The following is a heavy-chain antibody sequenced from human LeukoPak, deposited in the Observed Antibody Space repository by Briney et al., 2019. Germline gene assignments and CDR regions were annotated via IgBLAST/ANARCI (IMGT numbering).Heavy chain of an antibody. CDR3: ASSPYSSGWYWFDP. J-gene: IGHJ5*02. CDR1: GFTFSSYS. D-gene: IGHD6-19*01. V-gene: IGHV3-21*01. Sequence: GGSLRLSCAASGFTFSSYSMSWVRQAPGKGLEWVSSISSSSSYIYYADSVKGRFTISRDNAKNSLYLQMNSLRAEDTAVYYCASSPYSSGWYWFDPWSQGTLVTVSS. CDR2: ISSSSSYI.